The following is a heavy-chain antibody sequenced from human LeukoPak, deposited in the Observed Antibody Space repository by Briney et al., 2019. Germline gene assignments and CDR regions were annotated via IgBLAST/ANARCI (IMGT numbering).Heavy chain of an antibody. J-gene: IGHJ5*02. D-gene: IGHD3-10*01. V-gene: IGHV3-21*01. CDR1: GFTFSSYT. CDR2: ISSSSSYI. CDR3: AKDWVPYYYGSGSSYNWFDP. Sequence: GGSLRLSCAASGFTFSSYTMNWVRQAPGKGLEWVSSISSSSSYIYYADSLKGRFTISRDNSKNTLYLQMNSLRAEDTAVYYCAKDWVPYYYGSGSSYNWFDPWGQGTLVTVSS.